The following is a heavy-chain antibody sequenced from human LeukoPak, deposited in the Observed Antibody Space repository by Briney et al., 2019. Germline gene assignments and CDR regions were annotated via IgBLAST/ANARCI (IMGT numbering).Heavy chain of an antibody. CDR3: AKDLYYYVAMDV. CDR1: GFPFSRFA. Sequence: GGSLRLSCAASGFPFSRFAMGWVRQAPGKGLEWVSSIFGSGGPTYYAESVKGRFAISRDNSQSTVFLQMNSLRAEDTALYYCAKDLYYYVAMDVWGQGTAVTVSS. J-gene: IGHJ6*02. CDR2: IFGSGGPT. D-gene: IGHD3-10*02. V-gene: IGHV3-23*01.